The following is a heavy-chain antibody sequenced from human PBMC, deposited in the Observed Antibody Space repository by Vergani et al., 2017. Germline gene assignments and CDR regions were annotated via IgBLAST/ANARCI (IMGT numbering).Heavy chain of an antibody. V-gene: IGHV3-23*01. J-gene: IGHJ6*03. Sequence: EVQLLESGGGLVQPGGSLRLSCAASGFTFSSYAMSWVRQAPGKGLEWVSAISGSGGSTDYADSVKGRFTISRDNSKNTLYLQMNSLRAEDTAVYYCAKGTGDECSSTSCYVQYYYYMDVWGKGTTVTVSS. CDR3: AKGTGDECSSTSCYVQYYYYMDV. CDR2: ISGSGGST. D-gene: IGHD2-2*01. CDR1: GFTFSSYA.